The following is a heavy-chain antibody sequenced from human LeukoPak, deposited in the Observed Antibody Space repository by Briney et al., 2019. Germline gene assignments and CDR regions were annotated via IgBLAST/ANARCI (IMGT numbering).Heavy chain of an antibody. CDR3: ARRYCSSTTCLAPDY. D-gene: IGHD2-2*01. Sequence: GASVKVSCKASGYTFTSYGISWVRQAPGQGLEWMGWISAYSGNTHYAQKLQGRVTMTTDTSTSTAYMELRSLRSDDTAVYYCARRYCSSTTCLAPDYWGQGTLVTVSS. V-gene: IGHV1-18*01. J-gene: IGHJ4*02. CDR1: GYTFTSYG. CDR2: ISAYSGNT.